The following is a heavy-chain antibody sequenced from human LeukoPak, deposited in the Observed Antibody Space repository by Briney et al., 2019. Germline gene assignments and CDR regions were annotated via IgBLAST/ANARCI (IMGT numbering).Heavy chain of an antibody. CDR1: GGTFSSYA. CDR2: INPSGGST. V-gene: IGHV1-46*01. D-gene: IGHD3-10*01. J-gene: IGHJ4*02. CDR3: ARDRGGSGSYDFDY. Sequence: ASVKVSCKASGGTFSSYAISWVRQAPGQGLEWMGIINPSGGSTSYAQKFQGRVTMTRDTSTSTVYMELSSLRSEDTAVYYCARDRGGSGSYDFDYWGQGTLVTVSS.